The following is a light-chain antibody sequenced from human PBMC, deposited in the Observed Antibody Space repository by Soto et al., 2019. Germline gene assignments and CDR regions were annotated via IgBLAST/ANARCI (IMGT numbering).Light chain of an antibody. CDR2: DVS. V-gene: IGLV2-11*01. CDR1: SSDVGGYNY. J-gene: IGLJ1*01. CDR3: CSYAGSYTYV. Sequence: ALTQPRSVSGSPGQSVTLSCTGTSSDVGGYNYVSWYQHHPGKAPKLMIYDVSKRPSGVPDRFSGSKSGNTASLTISGLQAEDEADYYCCSYAGSYTYVFGTGTKLTVL.